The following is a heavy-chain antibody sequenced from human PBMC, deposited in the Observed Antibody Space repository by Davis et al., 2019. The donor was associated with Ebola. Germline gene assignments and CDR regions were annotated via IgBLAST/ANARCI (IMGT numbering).Heavy chain of an antibody. V-gene: IGHV5-51*01. J-gene: IGHJ3*02. CDR2: IYPGDSDT. CDR1: GYNFPGYW. CDR3: ASLRRTITGMDDSFDI. D-gene: IGHD2-8*02. Sequence: KVSCKGSGYNFPGYWIGWVRQMPGKGLEWMGIIYPGDSDTRYSPSFRGQVTISADKSTKTAFLQWNSLKASDTAMYFCASLRRTITGMDDSFDIWGQGTMVTVSS.